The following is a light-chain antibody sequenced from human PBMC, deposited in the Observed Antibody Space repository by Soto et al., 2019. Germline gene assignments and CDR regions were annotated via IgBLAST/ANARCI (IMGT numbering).Light chain of an antibody. Sequence: PITRSSSTLAASVGDTVTAPCRASQSVSGWLAWYQQKPGEAPKLLIYDASALPRGVPSRFSGSGSGTEFTLTISSLQPDDFATYYCQHYNSYSEAFGQGTKVDIK. J-gene: IGKJ1*01. CDR3: QHYNSYSEA. V-gene: IGKV1-5*01. CDR2: DAS. CDR1: QSVSGW.